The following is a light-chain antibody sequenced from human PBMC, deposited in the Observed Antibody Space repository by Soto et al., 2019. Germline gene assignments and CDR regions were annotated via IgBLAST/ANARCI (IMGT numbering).Light chain of an antibody. J-gene: IGKJ5*01. CDR3: QQYGSSPPT. CDR2: AAA. CDR1: RSVTGDY. V-gene: IGKV3-20*01. Sequence: EIVLTQSPGTLSLSPGERATLSCRASRSVTGDYVAWYQQTPGQAPRLLIYAAATRATGIPERFSGSGSGTDFTLTISRLEPEYFAVYCCQQYGSSPPTFGQVTRLENK.